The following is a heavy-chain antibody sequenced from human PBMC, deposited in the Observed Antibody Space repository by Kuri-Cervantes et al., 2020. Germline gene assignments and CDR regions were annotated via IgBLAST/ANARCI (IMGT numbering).Heavy chain of an antibody. CDR1: GFTFSSYA. J-gene: IGHJ4*02. Sequence: GGSLRLSCAASGFTFSSYAMHWVRQAPGKGLEWVAVISYDGSNKYYADSVKGRFTISRDNSKNTLYLQMNSLRAEDTAVYYCARDRYDSSGYLFDYWGQGTLVTVSS. D-gene: IGHD3-22*01. CDR2: ISYDGSNK. CDR3: ARDRYDSSGYLFDY. V-gene: IGHV3-30-3*01.